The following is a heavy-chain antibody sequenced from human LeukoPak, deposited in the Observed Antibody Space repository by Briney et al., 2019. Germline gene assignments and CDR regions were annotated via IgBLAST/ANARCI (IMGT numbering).Heavy chain of an antibody. D-gene: IGHD2-2*01. CDR3: ARSPSSIGWFDP. CDR2: IYYSGST. J-gene: IGHJ5*02. V-gene: IGHV4-59*01. Sequence: SETLSLTCTVSGGSISSYYWSWIRQPPGKGLEWIGYIYYSGSTNYNPSLKSRVTISVDTSKNQFSLKLSSVTAADTAVYYCARSPSSIGWFDPWGQGTLVTVSS. CDR1: GGSISSYY.